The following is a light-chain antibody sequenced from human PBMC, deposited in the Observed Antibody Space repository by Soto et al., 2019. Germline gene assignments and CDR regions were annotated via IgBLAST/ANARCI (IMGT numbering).Light chain of an antibody. V-gene: IGKV1-17*01. CDR1: QAIRID. CDR2: DAS. Sequence: IHMTQSQSSLSASVRDRFTITCRASQAIRIDLGSYQQKPGKAPKRLIYDASNLQSGVPSRFSGSGSGTEFTLTIRSLQPEDFATYSCLQHYRYPWTFGQGTKVHIK. J-gene: IGKJ1*01. CDR3: LQHYRYPWT.